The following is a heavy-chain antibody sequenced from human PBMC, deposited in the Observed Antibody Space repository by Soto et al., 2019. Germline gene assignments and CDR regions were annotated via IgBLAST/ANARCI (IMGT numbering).Heavy chain of an antibody. CDR1: GFTFSSYG. V-gene: IGHV3-33*01. CDR2: IWYDGSNK. D-gene: IGHD6-13*01. J-gene: IGHJ6*03. CDR3: ARAGYSSSWYGYYYYYMDV. Sequence: GGSLRLSCAASGFTFSSYGMHWVRQAPGKGLEWVAVIWYDGSNKYYADSVRGRFTISRDNSKNTLYLQMNSLRAEDTAVYYCARAGYSSSWYGYYYYYMDVWGKGTTVTVSS.